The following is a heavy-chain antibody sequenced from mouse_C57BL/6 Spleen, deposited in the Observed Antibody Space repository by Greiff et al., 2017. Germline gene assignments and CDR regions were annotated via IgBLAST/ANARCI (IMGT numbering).Heavy chain of an antibody. CDR2: IDPSDSYT. CDR1: GYTFTSYW. Sequence: QVQLQQPGAELVMPGASVKLSCKASGYTFTSYWMHWVKQRPGQGLEWIGEIDPSDSYTNYNQKFKGKSTLTVDKSSSTAYMQLSSLTSEDSAVYYCAYGNYAKDMDYWGQGTSVTVSS. V-gene: IGHV1-69*01. CDR3: AYGNYAKDMDY. J-gene: IGHJ4*01. D-gene: IGHD2-1*01.